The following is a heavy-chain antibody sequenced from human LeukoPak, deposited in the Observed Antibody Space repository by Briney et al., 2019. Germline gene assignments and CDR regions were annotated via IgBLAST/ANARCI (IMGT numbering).Heavy chain of an antibody. CDR3: VRDMSRESIFDY. V-gene: IGHV3-30*04. CDR1: GFTFSSYA. Sequence: GGSLRLSCAASGFTFSSYAMHWVRKAPGKGLEWVAVISYDGSNKYYADSVKGRFTISRDNDKNSLFLQMNSLRVEDTAVYYCVRDMSRESIFDYWGQGTLVIVSS. CDR2: ISYDGSNK. J-gene: IGHJ4*02. D-gene: IGHD3-16*01.